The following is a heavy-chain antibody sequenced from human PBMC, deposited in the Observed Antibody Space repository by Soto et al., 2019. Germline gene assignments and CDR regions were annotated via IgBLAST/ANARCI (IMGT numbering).Heavy chain of an antibody. CDR2: IYYSGST. CDR1: GGSISSSSYY. D-gene: IGHD6-13*01. V-gene: IGHV4-39*01. CDR3: ARPSSSWSAFDI. J-gene: IGHJ3*02. Sequence: QLQLQESGPGLVKPSETLSLTCTVSGGSISSSSYYWGWIRQPPGKGLEWIGSIYYSGSTYYNPSLKSRVTLSVDTSKNQFSLKLSSVTAADTAVYYCARPSSSWSAFDIWGQGTMVTVSS.